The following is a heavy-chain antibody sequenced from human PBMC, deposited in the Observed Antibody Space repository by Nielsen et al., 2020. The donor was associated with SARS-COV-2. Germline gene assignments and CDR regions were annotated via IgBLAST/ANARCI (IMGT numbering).Heavy chain of an antibody. CDR2: IYPGDSDT. Sequence: VRQMPGKGLEWMGIIYPGDSDTRYSPSFQGQVTISADKSISTAYLQWSSLKASDTAMYYCARRAPSGWYEGYWGQGTLVTVSS. CDR3: ARRAPSGWYEGY. V-gene: IGHV5-51*01. J-gene: IGHJ4*02. D-gene: IGHD6-19*01.